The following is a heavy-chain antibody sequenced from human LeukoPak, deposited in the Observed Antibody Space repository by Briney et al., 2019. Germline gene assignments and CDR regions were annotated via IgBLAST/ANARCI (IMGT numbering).Heavy chain of an antibody. CDR3: VRGSSSWNF. V-gene: IGHV1-8*02. D-gene: IGHD6-13*01. Sequence: ASVKVSCKASGYTFTSYDINWVRQATGQGLEWMGWMNPNSRNTGYAQKFQGRVTMTSDTSIRTAYMELSSLRSEDTAVYYCVRGSSSWNFWGQGTLVTVSS. CDR1: GYTFTSYD. J-gene: IGHJ4*02. CDR2: MNPNSRNT.